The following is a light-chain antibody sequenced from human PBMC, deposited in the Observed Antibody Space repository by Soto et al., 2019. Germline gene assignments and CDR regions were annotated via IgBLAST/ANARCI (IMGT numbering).Light chain of an antibody. CDR1: QSVSSNY. Sequence: ESVLTQSPGTLSLSPGERATLSCRASQSVSSNYLAWYQQKPGQAPRLLIYGASTRASGIPDRFSGSGSGTDFTLTISSLDPEDFAVYYCQQRSNRPLTFGQGTRLEI. CDR2: GAS. J-gene: IGKJ5*01. V-gene: IGKV3D-20*02. CDR3: QQRSNRPLT.